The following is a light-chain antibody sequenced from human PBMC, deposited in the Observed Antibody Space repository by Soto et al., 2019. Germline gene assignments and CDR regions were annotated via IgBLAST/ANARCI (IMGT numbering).Light chain of an antibody. J-gene: IGKJ1*01. CDR3: QQYFSTTRT. CDR1: QSLLYTSTNQNY. Sequence: DVVLTQSPESLAVSLGERAAINCKSSQSLLYTSTNQNYLAWYQHKGGQPPRLLISWAYTRESGVPDRFSCSGSGADFTLPISSLQAEDVARYYCQQYFSTTRTFGQGTRVEV. CDR2: WAY. V-gene: IGKV4-1*01.